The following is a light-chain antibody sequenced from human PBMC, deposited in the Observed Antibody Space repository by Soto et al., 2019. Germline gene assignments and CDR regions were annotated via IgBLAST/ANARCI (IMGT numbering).Light chain of an antibody. CDR3: QQYVNSPRT. V-gene: IGKV3-20*01. J-gene: IGKJ1*01. Sequence: EIVLTQSPGTLYLSPGVRDTLSCRASQSVISSYLAWYQQKPGQAPRLLIYGASSRASGIPDRFSGSGYGTDFTLTISRLEPEDFSVYYCQQYVNSPRTFGQGTKVEIK. CDR1: QSVISSY. CDR2: GAS.